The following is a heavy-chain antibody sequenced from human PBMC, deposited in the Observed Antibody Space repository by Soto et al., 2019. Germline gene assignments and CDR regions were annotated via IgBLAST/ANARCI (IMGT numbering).Heavy chain of an antibody. J-gene: IGHJ4*02. CDR3: ARTVVAAAPFDS. D-gene: IGHD2-15*01. V-gene: IGHV1-69*13. CDR2: IIPIFGTA. CDR1: GGTFSSYA. Sequence: SVKVSCKASGGTFSSYAISWVRQAPGQGLEWMGGIIPIFGTANYAQKFQGRVTITADESTSTAYMELSSLRSEDTAVYYCARTVVAAAPFDSWGQGTLVTVPS.